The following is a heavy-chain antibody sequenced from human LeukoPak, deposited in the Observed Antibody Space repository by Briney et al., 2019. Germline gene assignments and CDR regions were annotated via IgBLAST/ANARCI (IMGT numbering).Heavy chain of an antibody. V-gene: IGHV3-23*01. CDR1: GFTFRNFA. D-gene: IGHD3-10*01. Sequence: GGSLRLSCAASGFTFRNFAMSWVRQAPGKVREWVSTISGSGDSTFYAESVKGRFTIARANSKNTLYLQMSSLRVEDTAVYYCAKSYGSESYSKYFFDYWGQGTLVTVSS. J-gene: IGHJ4*02. CDR3: AKSYGSESYSKYFFDY. CDR2: ISGSGDST.